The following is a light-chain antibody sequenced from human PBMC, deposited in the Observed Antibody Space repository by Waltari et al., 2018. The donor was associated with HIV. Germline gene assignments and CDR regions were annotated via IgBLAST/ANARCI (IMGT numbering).Light chain of an antibody. Sequence: QSALTQPRSVSGSPGQSVTISCTGTSSDVGGYNYVSWYPQHPGKAPKLMIYDVSKRASGVPHRFSGSKSGTAASLTVSGRQAEDEADYFCCSYAGSYVFGTGTKVTVL. V-gene: IGLV2-11*01. J-gene: IGLJ1*01. CDR3: CSYAGSYV. CDR2: DVS. CDR1: SSDVGGYNY.